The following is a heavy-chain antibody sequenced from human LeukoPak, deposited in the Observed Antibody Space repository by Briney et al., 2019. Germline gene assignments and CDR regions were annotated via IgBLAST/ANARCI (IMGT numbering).Heavy chain of an antibody. CDR3: ARDCSSTSCYTAFDY. CDR2: ISAYNGNT. CDR1: GYTFTSYG. D-gene: IGHD2-2*02. V-gene: IGHV1-18*01. Sequence: ASMKVSCKASGYTFTSYGISWVRQAPGQGLEWMGWISAYNGNTNYAQKLQGRVTMTTDTSTSTAYMELRSLRSDDTAVYYCARDCSSTSCYTAFDYWGQGTLVTVSS. J-gene: IGHJ4*02.